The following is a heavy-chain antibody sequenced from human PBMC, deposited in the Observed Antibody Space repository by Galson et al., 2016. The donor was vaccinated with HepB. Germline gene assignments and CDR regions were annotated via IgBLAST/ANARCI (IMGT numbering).Heavy chain of an antibody. CDR2: IDWDDDK. CDR3: ARIKGMVRGVWYAFDI. CDR1: GFSLSTTGMC. J-gene: IGHJ3*02. D-gene: IGHD3-10*01. V-gene: IGHV2-70*01. Sequence: PALVKPTQTLTLTCTFSGFSLSTTGMCVSWIRQPPGKALEWLALIDWDDDKYYSTSLKSRLTISKDTSKNQVVLTMTNVDPVDTATYYCARIKGMVRGVWYAFDIWSQGTMVTVSS.